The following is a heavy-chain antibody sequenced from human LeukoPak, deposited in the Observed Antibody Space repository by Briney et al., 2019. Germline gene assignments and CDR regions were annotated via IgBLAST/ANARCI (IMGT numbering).Heavy chain of an antibody. CDR1: GYTFTSYD. J-gene: IGHJ4*02. D-gene: IGHD6-13*01. CDR3: ARDSSSWSSRTFDY. Sequence: APVKVSCKASGYTFTSYDINWVRQATGQGLEWMGWMNPNSGNTGYAQKFQGRVTMTRNTSISTAYMELSSLRSEDTAVYYCARDSSSWSSRTFDYWGQGTLVTVSS. V-gene: IGHV1-8*01. CDR2: MNPNSGNT.